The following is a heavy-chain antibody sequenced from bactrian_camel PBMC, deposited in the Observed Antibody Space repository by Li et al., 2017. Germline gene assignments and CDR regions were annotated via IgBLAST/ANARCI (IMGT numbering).Heavy chain of an antibody. CDR1: GYTYSTYC. Sequence: VQLVESGGGSVQAGGSLRLSCAASGYTYSTYCMAWFRRTPEKEHERVATISSRFGITTYADSVKGRFTISRDNAKKTLYLQMNSLKPEDTAMYYCASALRGGSYLRGQYAYCGQGTQVTVS. V-gene: IGHV3S26*01. J-gene: IGHJ4*01. CDR3: ASALRGGSYLRGQYAY. D-gene: IGHD1*01. CDR2: ISSRFGIT.